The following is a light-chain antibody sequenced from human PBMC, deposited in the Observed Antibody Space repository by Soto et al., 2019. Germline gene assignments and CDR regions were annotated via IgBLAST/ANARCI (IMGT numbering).Light chain of an antibody. CDR3: QQYNSYPL. J-gene: IGKJ2*01. CDR2: KAS. V-gene: IGKV1-5*03. CDR1: QSISSW. Sequence: DIQMTQSPSTLSASVGDRVTITCRASQSISSWLAWYQQKPGKAPNLLIYKASSLESGVPSRFSGSGSGTEFTLTISRLQPDDFATYYCQQYNSYPLFGQGPKLEIK.